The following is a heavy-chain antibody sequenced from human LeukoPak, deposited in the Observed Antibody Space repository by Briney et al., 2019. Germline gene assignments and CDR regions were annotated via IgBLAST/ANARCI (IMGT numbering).Heavy chain of an antibody. D-gene: IGHD5-18*01. V-gene: IGHV3-48*04. CDR1: GFTFSNYP. Sequence: GGSLRLSCAASGFTFSNYPMNWVRQAPGKGLEWVSYISRSGSPIYYADSVRGRFTISRDNAKNSLYPQMNSLRADDTAVYYCARVRYNSGYIFDYWGQGTLVTVSS. CDR2: ISRSGSPI. CDR3: ARVRYNSGYIFDY. J-gene: IGHJ4*02.